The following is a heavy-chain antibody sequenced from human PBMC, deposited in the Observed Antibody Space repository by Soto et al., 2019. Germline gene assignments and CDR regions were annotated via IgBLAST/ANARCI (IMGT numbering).Heavy chain of an antibody. Sequence: GGSLRLSCAASGFTFSSYSMNWVRQAPGKGLEWVSYISSSSSTIYYADSVKGRFTISRDNAKNSLYLQMNSLRDEDTAVYYCARGPSIAAAGWGAYYYYGMDVWGQGTTVTVSS. CDR2: ISSSSSTI. CDR3: ARGPSIAAAGWGAYYYYGMDV. J-gene: IGHJ6*02. D-gene: IGHD6-13*01. V-gene: IGHV3-48*02. CDR1: GFTFSSYS.